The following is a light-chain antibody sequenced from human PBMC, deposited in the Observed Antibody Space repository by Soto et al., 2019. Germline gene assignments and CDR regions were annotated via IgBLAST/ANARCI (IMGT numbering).Light chain of an antibody. CDR1: SSNIGAGYD. V-gene: IGLV1-40*01. Sequence: QSVLTQPPSVSGAPGQRVTISCTGSSSNIGAGYDVHWYQQLPGTAPKLLIYGNSNRPSGVPDRFSGSKSGTSASLAITGLQAEDEADYYCQSYDSSLXGPKVFGTGTKVTVL. CDR2: GNS. J-gene: IGLJ1*01. CDR3: QSYDSSLXGPKV.